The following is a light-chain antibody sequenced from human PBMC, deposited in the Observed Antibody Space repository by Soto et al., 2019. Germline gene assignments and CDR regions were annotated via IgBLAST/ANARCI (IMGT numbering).Light chain of an antibody. J-gene: IGKJ3*01. V-gene: IGKV1-27*01. CDR3: QTYNSAPSFT. CDR2: AAS. Sequence: DIQMTQSPSSVSASVGDRGTITCRASQGITNSLAWYQQKPGKVPKLLIYAASTLKSGVPSRFSGSGSATDFALSISRLQPEDVATYYCQTYNSAPSFTFGPGTKVDI. CDR1: QGITNS.